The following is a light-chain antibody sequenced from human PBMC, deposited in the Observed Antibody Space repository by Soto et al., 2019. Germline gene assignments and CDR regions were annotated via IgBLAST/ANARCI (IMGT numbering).Light chain of an antibody. CDR2: DVA. CDR3: QQYNSYPLT. Sequence: DIQMTQSPSTLSASVGDRVTITCRASQSIDRWLAWYQQRPGRAPKLLIYDVANLVTGVPSRFSGSGSETEFTLTISSLQPDDFAIYYCQQYNSYPLTFGGGTKVEIK. V-gene: IGKV1-5*01. J-gene: IGKJ4*01. CDR1: QSIDRW.